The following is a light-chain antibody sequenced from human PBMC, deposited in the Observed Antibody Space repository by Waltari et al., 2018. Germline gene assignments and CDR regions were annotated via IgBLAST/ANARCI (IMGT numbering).Light chain of an antibody. CDR2: KGN. J-gene: IGLJ3*02. V-gene: IGLV1-47*01. CDR1: SSNIGTNF. Sequence: QSVLTQPPSLSGTPGQRVTISCSGSSSNIGTNFVYWYQQLPGTAPKLLIFKGNQRPSGVPDRFSDSRSGTSASLAISGLRSEDEADYYCAAWDDSLSRLVFGGGTKLTVL. CDR3: AAWDDSLSRLV.